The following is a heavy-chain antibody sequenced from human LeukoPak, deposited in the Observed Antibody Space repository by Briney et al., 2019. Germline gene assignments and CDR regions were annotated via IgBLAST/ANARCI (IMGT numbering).Heavy chain of an antibody. CDR3: TRDANGDYIGAFEM. Sequence: GGSLRLSCTASGFTFSAYAMMWLRQAPGKGPEWVSDIRGGGGSAFYADSVKGRLTISRDNSKYTLFLQMNSLRAEDTAVYYCTRDANGDYIGAFEMWGPGTMVTVSS. D-gene: IGHD4-17*01. CDR2: IRGGGGSA. V-gene: IGHV3-23*01. J-gene: IGHJ3*02. CDR1: GFTFSAYA.